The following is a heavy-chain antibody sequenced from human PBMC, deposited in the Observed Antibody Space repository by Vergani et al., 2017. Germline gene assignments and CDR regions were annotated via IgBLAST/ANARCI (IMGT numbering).Heavy chain of an antibody. Sequence: EVQLLESGGDLVQPGGSLRLSCAASGFTFNHYAMNWVRQAPGKGLEWVSGISGSGGSTYYAGSVKGRFTISRDSSKNTLYLQMNSLSAGDTAVYYCAKDYNIMGALHYWGQGTLVAVSS. CDR1: GFTFNHYA. J-gene: IGHJ4*02. CDR2: ISGSGGST. D-gene: IGHD5-12*01. CDR3: AKDYNIMGALHY. V-gene: IGHV3-23*01.